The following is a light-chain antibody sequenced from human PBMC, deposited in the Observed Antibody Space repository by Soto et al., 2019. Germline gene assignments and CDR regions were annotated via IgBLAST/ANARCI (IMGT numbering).Light chain of an antibody. CDR3: QQYGSSRKT. CDR1: QSVSSSY. CDR2: GAS. Sequence: EIVLTQSPGTLSLSPGERATLSCRASQSVSSSYLAWYQQKPGQAPRLLIYGASSRATGIPDRFSGSGSGTDFTLTISRLEPEDFAVYYCQQYGSSRKTF. J-gene: IGKJ1*01. V-gene: IGKV3-20*01.